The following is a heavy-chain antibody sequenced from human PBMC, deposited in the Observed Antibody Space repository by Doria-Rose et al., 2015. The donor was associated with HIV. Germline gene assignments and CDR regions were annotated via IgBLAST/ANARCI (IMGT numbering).Heavy chain of an antibody. V-gene: IGHV2-26*01. CDR2: IISDDER. Sequence: SGPVLVKPTETLTLTCTVSGVSLSSPGMGVSWIRQPPGKALEWLANIISDDERSYNTSLQSRLTISRGTSKSQVVLTMTDMDPVDTATYYCARIKSSRWYHKYYFDFWGQGTLVIVSA. CDR3: ARIKSSRWYHKYYFDF. J-gene: IGHJ4*02. D-gene: IGHD6-13*01. CDR1: GVSLSSPGMG.